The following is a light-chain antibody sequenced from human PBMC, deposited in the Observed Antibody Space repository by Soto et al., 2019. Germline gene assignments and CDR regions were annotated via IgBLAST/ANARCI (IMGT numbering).Light chain of an antibody. CDR3: QQYGSSPYT. CDR2: GAS. Sequence: EIVLTQSPGTLSLSPGEIATLSCRASQSVSSSYLARYQQKPGQAPRLLIYGASSRATGIPDRFSGSGSGTDFTLTISRLEPEDFAVYYCQQYGSSPYTFGQGTKLEIK. J-gene: IGKJ2*01. V-gene: IGKV3-20*01. CDR1: QSVSSSY.